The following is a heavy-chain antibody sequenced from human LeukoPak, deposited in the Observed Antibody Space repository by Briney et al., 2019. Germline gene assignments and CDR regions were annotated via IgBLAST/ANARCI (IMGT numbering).Heavy chain of an antibody. CDR3: ATRIWFGEFSNAFDI. CDR2: FDPEDGET. D-gene: IGHD3-10*01. J-gene: IGHJ3*02. Sequence: GASVEVSCKVSGYTLTELSMHWVRQAPGKGLEWMGGFDPEDGETIYAQKFQGRVTMTEDTSTDTAYMELSSLRSEDTAVYYCATRIWFGEFSNAFDIWGQGTMVTVSS. V-gene: IGHV1-24*01. CDR1: GYTLTELS.